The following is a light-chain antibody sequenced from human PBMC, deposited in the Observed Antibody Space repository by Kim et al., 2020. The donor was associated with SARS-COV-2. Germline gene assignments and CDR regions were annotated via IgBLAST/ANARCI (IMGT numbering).Light chain of an antibody. V-gene: IGLV3-19*01. J-gene: IGLJ3*02. Sequence: SSELTQDPAVSVALGQTVRITCQGDSLRSYYASWYQQKPGQAPALVFYGKNNRPSGIPDRFSGSYSGNTASLTITAAQAEDEADYYCNSRESSANHWMFG. CDR3: NSRESSANHWM. CDR2: GKN. CDR1: SLRSYY.